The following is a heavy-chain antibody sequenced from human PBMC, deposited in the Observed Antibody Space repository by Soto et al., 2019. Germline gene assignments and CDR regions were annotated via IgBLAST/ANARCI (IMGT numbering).Heavy chain of an antibody. D-gene: IGHD6-19*01. Sequence: ASVKVSCKASGYTFASYAISWMRQAPGQGLEWMGWISAYNGNTNYAQKLQGRVTMTTDTSTSTAYMELRSLRSDDTAVYYCARDGALAGTDAFDIWGQGTMVTVSS. CDR3: ARDGALAGTDAFDI. CDR2: ISAYNGNT. J-gene: IGHJ3*02. CDR1: GYTFASYA. V-gene: IGHV1-18*01.